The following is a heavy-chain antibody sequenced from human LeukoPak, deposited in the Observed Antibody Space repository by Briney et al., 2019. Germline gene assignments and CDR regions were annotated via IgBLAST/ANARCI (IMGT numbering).Heavy chain of an antibody. Sequence: SEPLSLTCAIYGGSFNNYYWSWIRQPPGMGLEWIGEINHSHSTHYNPDLKSRVIITVDKSKNQFSLKLSDVTAADTAVYYWAPYGSGFSVDDFWGQGTLVTVSS. V-gene: IGHV4-34*01. CDR1: GGSFNNYY. J-gene: IGHJ4*02. CDR2: INHSHST. D-gene: IGHD3-10*01. CDR3: APYGSGFSVDDF.